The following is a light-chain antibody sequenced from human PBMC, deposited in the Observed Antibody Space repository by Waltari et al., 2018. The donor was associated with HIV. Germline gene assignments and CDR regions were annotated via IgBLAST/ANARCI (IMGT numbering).Light chain of an antibody. CDR2: EVN. CDR3: SSYAGINKILV. Sequence: QSALTQPPSASGSPGQSVAISCTGTSSDIGAYDLVSWYQHHPGKAPKLIIFEVNKRPSGVPDRFSGSKSGNTASLTVSGLQAEDEADYYCSSYAGINKILVFGTGTKVTVI. V-gene: IGLV2-8*01. CDR1: SSDIGAYDL. J-gene: IGLJ1*01.